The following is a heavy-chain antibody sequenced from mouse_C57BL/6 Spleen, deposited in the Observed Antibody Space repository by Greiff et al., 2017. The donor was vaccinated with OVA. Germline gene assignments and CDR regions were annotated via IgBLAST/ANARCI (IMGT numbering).Heavy chain of an antibody. CDR1: GYTFTDYY. J-gene: IGHJ1*03. V-gene: IGHV1-76*01. CDR2: IYPGSGNT. Sequence: QVQLQQSGAELVRPGASVKLSCKASGYTFTDYYINWVKQRPGQGLEWIARIYPGSGNTYYNEKFKGKATLTAEKSSSTAYMQLSSLTSEDSAVYFCAREEGYDYWYFDVWGTGTTVTVSS. CDR3: AREEGYDYWYFDV. D-gene: IGHD2-2*01.